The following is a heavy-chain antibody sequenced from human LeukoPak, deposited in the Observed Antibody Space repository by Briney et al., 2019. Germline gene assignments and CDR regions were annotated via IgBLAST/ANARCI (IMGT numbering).Heavy chain of an antibody. Sequence: PGGSLRLSCAAYGFSFSTYGMHWVRQAPAKGLESVAVIWYDGSHQYYADSVKGRFTISREMSNNTLYLQMNTRRVDDTALYYCARDLGLKYGSGAYRFDPWGQGTQVIVSS. CDR1: GFSFSTYG. V-gene: IGHV3-33*08. CDR3: ARDLGLKYGSGAYRFDP. D-gene: IGHD3-10*01. CDR2: IWYDGSHQ. J-gene: IGHJ5*02.